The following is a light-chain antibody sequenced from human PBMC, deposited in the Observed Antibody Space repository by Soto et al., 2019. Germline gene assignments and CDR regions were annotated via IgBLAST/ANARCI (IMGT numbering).Light chain of an antibody. Sequence: NFMLTQPHSVSESPGKTVTISCTRSSGSIVSNYVQWYQQRPGSAPTTVIYEDYQRPSGVPDRFSGSIDSSSNSASLTISGLKTEDEADYYCQSYDSNNWVFGGGTKLTVL. CDR3: QSYDSNNWV. V-gene: IGLV6-57*04. CDR2: EDY. J-gene: IGLJ3*02. CDR1: SGSIVSNY.